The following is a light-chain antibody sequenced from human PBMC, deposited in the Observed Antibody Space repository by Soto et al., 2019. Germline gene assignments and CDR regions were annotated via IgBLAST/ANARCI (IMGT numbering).Light chain of an antibody. J-gene: IGLJ3*02. CDR1: SGSIASNY. CDR3: QSYDGGWV. CDR2: EDN. V-gene: IGLV6-57*04. Sequence: NFILTQPHSVSESPGKTVTISCTRSSGSIASNYVQWYQQRPGSAPTTVIYEDNQRPSGVPDRFSGSIDSSSNSASLTISGLKTEDEADYYCQSYDGGWVFGGGTKVTVL.